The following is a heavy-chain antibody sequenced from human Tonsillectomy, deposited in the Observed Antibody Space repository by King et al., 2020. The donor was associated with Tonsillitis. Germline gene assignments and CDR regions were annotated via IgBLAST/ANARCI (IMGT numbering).Heavy chain of an antibody. J-gene: IGHJ5*02. Sequence: QLVQSGGVVVQPGGSLRLSCVASGFTFDDFSIHWVRQAPGKGLEWVSLISWDGRKTYYADSVKGRFTISRDNSKNSLYLQMNSLTTEDAALYFCAKLGRRHQLLDWFDPWGQGTLVTVSS. V-gene: IGHV3-43*01. CDR3: AKLGRRHQLLDWFDP. CDR2: ISWDGRKT. D-gene: IGHD2-2*01. CDR1: GFTFDDFS.